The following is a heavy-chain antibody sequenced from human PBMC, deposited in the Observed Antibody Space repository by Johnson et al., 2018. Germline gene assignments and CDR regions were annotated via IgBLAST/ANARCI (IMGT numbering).Heavy chain of an antibody. J-gene: IGHJ3*02. Sequence: QVQLQQWGAGLLKPSETLSLTCAVYGGSFSGYYWSWIRQPPGKGLEWIGEINHSGSTNYNPSLKSRVTISLDTSKNQFSLKLSSMTAADPAVDYCARGRDYSKYVWGGRGAFDIWGQGTMVTVSS. V-gene: IGHV4-34*01. D-gene: IGHD4-11*01. CDR1: GGSFSGYY. CDR2: INHSGST. CDR3: ARGRDYSKYVWGGRGAFDI.